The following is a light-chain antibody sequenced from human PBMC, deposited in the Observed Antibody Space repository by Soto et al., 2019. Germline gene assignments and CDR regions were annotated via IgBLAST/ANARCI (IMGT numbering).Light chain of an antibody. CDR1: SSDVGAYTY. V-gene: IGLV2-14*03. CDR2: DVN. CDR3: NSYTSSTTYV. J-gene: IGLJ1*01. Sequence: QSALTQPASVSGSPGQSITISCTGTSSDVGAYTYVSWYQHRPGKAPKLMIYDVNNRPSGISDRFSGSKSGNTASLTISGLQAEDEADYYCNSYTSSTTYVFGTGTKVTVL.